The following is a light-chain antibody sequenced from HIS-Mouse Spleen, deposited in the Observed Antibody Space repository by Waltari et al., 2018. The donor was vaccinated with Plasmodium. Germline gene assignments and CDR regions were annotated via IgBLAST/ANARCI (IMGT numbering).Light chain of an antibody. CDR2: DAS. J-gene: IGKJ4*01. Sequence: EIVLPQSPATLSLSPGESATLSCSASQSVSSYLAWYQQKPGQAPRLLIYDASNRATGSQAKLSGSGSGTEFTITISSLEPEDFAVYYCQQRSNWPRVITGGGGTKVEIK. CDR1: QSVSSY. V-gene: IGKV3-11*01. CDR3: QQRSNWPRVIT.